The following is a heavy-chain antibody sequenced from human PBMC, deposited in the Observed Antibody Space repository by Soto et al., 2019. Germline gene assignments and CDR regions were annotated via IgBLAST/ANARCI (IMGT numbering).Heavy chain of an antibody. D-gene: IGHD2-2*01. Sequence: SHTLSLTCAISGYSVSSNSAAWNLIRQSPSRGLEWLGRTYYRSKWYNDYAVSVKSRITINPDTSKNQFSLQLNSVTPEDTAVYYCAREALLGYCSSTSCYVLDYWGQGTLVTVSS. CDR1: GYSVSSNSAA. J-gene: IGHJ4*02. V-gene: IGHV6-1*01. CDR3: AREALLGYCSSTSCYVLDY. CDR2: TYYRSKWYN.